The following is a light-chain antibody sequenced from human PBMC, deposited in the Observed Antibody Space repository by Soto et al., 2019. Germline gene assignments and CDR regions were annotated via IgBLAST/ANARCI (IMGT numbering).Light chain of an antibody. J-gene: IGLJ2*01. CDR3: FSYAGSNTLVV. Sequence: QSALTQPASVSGSPGQSITISCTGTSSDVGSYNLVSWYQQHPGKAPKLMIYEVSKRPSGVSNRFSGSKSGNTASLTISGLQAEDEADYYCFSYAGSNTLVVFGGGTKLTVL. V-gene: IGLV2-23*02. CDR1: SSDVGSYNL. CDR2: EVS.